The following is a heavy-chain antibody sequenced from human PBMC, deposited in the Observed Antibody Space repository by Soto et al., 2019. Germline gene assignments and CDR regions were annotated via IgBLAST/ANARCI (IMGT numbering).Heavy chain of an antibody. V-gene: IGHV4-59*08. CDR2: IYYSGST. Sequence: PSETLSLTCSVSAGSISSCYWSWIRQPPRERQERIGYIYYSGSTNYNPSLKGRVTISVDTSKNQFSLKLSSVTAADTAVYYCARHPSITMVRGVINMGASHYYYYMDVWGKGTTVTVSS. J-gene: IGHJ6*03. CDR3: ARHPSITMVRGVINMGASHYYYYMDV. D-gene: IGHD3-10*01. CDR1: AGSISSCY.